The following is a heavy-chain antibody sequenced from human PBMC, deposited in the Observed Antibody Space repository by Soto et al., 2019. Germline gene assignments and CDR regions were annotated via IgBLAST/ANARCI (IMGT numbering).Heavy chain of an antibody. V-gene: IGHV3-30-3*01. J-gene: IGHJ5*02. CDR1: GFSISRSA. CDR3: ARDLQAGDDNVNWFAP. CDR2: IAYDGSNK. D-gene: IGHD1-1*01. Sequence: QVQLVESGGGVVQPGRSLRLSCVASGFSISRSAMHWVRQAPGKGLEWVAVIAYDGSNKWYADSAKGRFTISRDNSKNTLYLDMSSLRAEDTAVYFCARDLQAGDDNVNWFAPWGQGTLVNVSS.